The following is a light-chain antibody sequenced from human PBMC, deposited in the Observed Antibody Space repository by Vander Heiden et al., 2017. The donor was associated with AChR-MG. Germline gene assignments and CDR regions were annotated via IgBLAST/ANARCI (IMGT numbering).Light chain of an antibody. J-gene: IGLJ1*01. V-gene: IGLV2-23*03. Sequence: QSALTQPASVSGSPGQSINISCTGTSSDIGSYNLVSWYQQHPGKAPKLMIYEGSKRPSGVSYRFSASKSGNTASLTISGLQAEDEADYYCCSYTDSSTFVFGTGTKVTVL. CDR1: SSDIGSYNL. CDR3: CSYTDSSTFV. CDR2: EGS.